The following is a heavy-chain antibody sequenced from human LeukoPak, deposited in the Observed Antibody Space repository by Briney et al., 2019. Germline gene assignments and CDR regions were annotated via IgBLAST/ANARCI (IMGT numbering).Heavy chain of an antibody. CDR3: AKDGSILDYGGNFIDY. Sequence: GGSLRLSCAASGFTFDDYAMHWVRQAPGKGLEWVSGISWNSGSIGYADSVKGRFTISRDNAKNSLYLQMNSLRAEDTALYYCAKDGSILDYGGNFIDYWGQGTLVTVSS. CDR1: GFTFDDYA. J-gene: IGHJ4*02. D-gene: IGHD4-23*01. CDR2: ISWNSGSI. V-gene: IGHV3-9*01.